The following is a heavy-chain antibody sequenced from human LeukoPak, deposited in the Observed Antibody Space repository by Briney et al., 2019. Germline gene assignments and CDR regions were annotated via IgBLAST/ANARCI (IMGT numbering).Heavy chain of an antibody. V-gene: IGHV4-61*02. J-gene: IGHJ5*02. CDR2: IYTSGST. CDR3: AREKIGYYDGSGRGWFDP. CDR1: GGSISSGSYY. Sequence: SETLSLTCTVSGGSISSGSYYWSWIRQPAGKGLEWIGRIYTSGSTNYNPSLKSRVTISVDTSKKQFSLKLNSVTAADTAVYYCAREKIGYYDGSGRGWFDPWGQGTLVTVSS. D-gene: IGHD3-22*01.